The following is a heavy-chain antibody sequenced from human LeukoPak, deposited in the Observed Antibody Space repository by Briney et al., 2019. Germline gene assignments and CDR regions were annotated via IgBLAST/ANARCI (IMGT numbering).Heavy chain of an antibody. CDR1: GGSISNGSYY. D-gene: IGHD6-13*01. J-gene: IGHJ6*03. CDR3: ARAGSSSSPRGYYYYYMDV. Sequence: SQTLSLTCTVSGGSISNGSYYWSWIRQPAGKGLEWIGRIYTSGSTNYNPSLKSRVTISVDTSKNQFSLKLSSVTAADTAVYYCARAGSSSSPRGYYYYYMDVWGKGTTVTVSS. CDR2: IYTSGST. V-gene: IGHV4-61*02.